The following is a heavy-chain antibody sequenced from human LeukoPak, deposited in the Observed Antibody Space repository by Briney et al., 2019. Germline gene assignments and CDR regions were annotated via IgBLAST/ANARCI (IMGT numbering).Heavy chain of an antibody. CDR2: IKSKTDGGTT. D-gene: IGHD6-19*01. CDR3: TTYEIQWLTLGY. Sequence: GGSLRLSCAASGFSFSNAWMSWVRQAPGKGLEWVGRIKSKTDGGTTDYAAPVKGRFTISRDDSKNTLYLQMNSLKTEDKAVYYCTTYEIQWLTLGYWGQGTLVTVSS. J-gene: IGHJ4*02. V-gene: IGHV3-15*01. CDR1: GFSFSNAW.